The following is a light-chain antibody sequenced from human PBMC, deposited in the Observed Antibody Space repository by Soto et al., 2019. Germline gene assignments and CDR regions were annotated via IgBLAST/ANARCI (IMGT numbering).Light chain of an antibody. CDR1: QSLLYSPRNKSY. J-gene: IGKJ4*01. Sequence: DIVMTQSPDSLAVSLGERATINCKSSQSLLYSPRNKSYLAWFQQKPRQPPKLLIYWASSREIGVPDRFSGSGFGTDFTLTIRSLQAEDVAIYYCKQFHSSPLTFGGGTKVDIK. CDR3: KQFHSSPLT. CDR2: WAS. V-gene: IGKV4-1*01.